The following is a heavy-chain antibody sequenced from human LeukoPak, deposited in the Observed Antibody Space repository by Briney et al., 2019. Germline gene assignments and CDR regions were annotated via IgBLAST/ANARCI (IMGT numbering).Heavy chain of an antibody. CDR3: ARGGTTGFPY. D-gene: IGHD2/OR15-2a*01. V-gene: IGHV3-74*01. J-gene: IGHJ4*02. CDR1: GFTFSSYW. Sequence: PGGSLRLSCAASGFTFSSYWMHWVRQAPGKRLVWVSRINSDGSSTNYADSVKGRFTISRDNAKNTLYLQMNSLRAEDTAVYYCARGGTTGFPYWGQGTLVTVSS. CDR2: INSDGSST.